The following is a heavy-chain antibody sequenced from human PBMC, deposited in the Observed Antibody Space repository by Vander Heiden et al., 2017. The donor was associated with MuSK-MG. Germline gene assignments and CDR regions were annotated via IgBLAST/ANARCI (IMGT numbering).Heavy chain of an antibody. CDR1: GFTVRDVG. V-gene: IGHV3-15*01. CDR3: TTDPRH. J-gene: IGHJ4*02. Sequence: EVQLVESGGGLVKPGGSLRLSCAASGFTVRDVGMSWVRQAPGKGLEWIGRIKSKNDGGTTDYVAPVKGRFTISRDDSKNTLYLQMNSLKIEDTAVYYCTTDPRHWGQGTLVTVSS. CDR2: IKSKNDGGTT.